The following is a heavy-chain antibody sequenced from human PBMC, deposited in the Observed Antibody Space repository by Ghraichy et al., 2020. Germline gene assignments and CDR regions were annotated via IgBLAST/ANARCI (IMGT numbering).Heavy chain of an antibody. V-gene: IGHV2-5*01. J-gene: IGHJ5*02. CDR2: IYWNDDK. CDR3: AHRVTIAENFDP. CDR1: GFSLSTSGVG. Sequence: SGPTLVKPTQTLTPTCTFSGFSLSTSGVGVGWIRQPPGKALEWLALIYWNDDKRYSPSLKSRLTITKDTSKNQVVLTMTNMDPVDTATYYCAHRVTIAENFDPWGQGTLVTVSS. D-gene: IGHD6-13*01.